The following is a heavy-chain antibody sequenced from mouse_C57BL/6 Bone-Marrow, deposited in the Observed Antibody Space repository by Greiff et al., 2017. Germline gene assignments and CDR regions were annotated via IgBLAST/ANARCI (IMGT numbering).Heavy chain of an antibody. V-gene: IGHV1-64*01. CDR3: ARDLGEPSYWYFDV. D-gene: IGHD4-1*01. J-gene: IGHJ1*03. CDR1: GYTFTSYW. Sequence: QVQLKQPGAELVKPGASVKLSCKASGYTFTSYWMHWVKQRPGQGLEWIGMIHPTSGSTNYNEKFKSKATLTVDKSSSTAYMQLSSLTSEDSAVYYCARDLGEPSYWYFDVWGTGTTVTVSS. CDR2: IHPTSGST.